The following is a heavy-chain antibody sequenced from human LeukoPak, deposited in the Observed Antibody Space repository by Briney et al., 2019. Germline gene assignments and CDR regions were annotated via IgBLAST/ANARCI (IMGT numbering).Heavy chain of an antibody. V-gene: IGHV1-46*01. D-gene: IGHD3-10*01. J-gene: IGHJ3*02. CDR2: INPSGGST. Sequence: ASVKVSCKASGYTFTSYYMHWVRQAPGQGLEWMGIINPSGGSTSYAQKFQGRVTMTRDTSISTAYMELSRLRSDDTAVYYCARVSTTGQYYYGSGSYYGAFDIWGQGTMVTVSS. CDR1: GYTFTSYY. CDR3: ARVSTTGQYYYGSGSYYGAFDI.